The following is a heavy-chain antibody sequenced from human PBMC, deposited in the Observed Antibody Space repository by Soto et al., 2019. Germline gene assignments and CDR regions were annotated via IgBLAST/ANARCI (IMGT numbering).Heavy chain of an antibody. J-gene: IGHJ5*02. CDR2: FDPDEAET. D-gene: IGHD4-17*01. CDR1: GYTLNEVA. V-gene: IGHV1-24*01. CDR3: TTYHADYTSDH. Sequence: ASVKVSCKVSGYTLNEVAMHWVRQAPGKGLEWLGGFDPDEAETIYAQHFQGRVTMTEDTSTDTVYMELSSLRSEDTALYFCTTYHADYTSDHWGQGTLVTVSS.